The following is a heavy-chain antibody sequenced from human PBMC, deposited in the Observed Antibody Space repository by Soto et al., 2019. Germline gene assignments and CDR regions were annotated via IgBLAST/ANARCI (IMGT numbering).Heavy chain of an antibody. CDR2: ISYDGNNK. J-gene: IGHJ4*02. Sequence: SLRLSCAASGFTFYDFGMHWVRQAPGKGLEWVAVISYDGNNKYYTDSVKGRFTISRDNSKSTLFLQMDRLRPEDTAMYFCVKDLRIRMSCPHYWGQGTLVTVSS. D-gene: IGHD3-16*01. CDR3: VKDLRIRMSCPHY. CDR1: GFTFYDFG. V-gene: IGHV3-30*18.